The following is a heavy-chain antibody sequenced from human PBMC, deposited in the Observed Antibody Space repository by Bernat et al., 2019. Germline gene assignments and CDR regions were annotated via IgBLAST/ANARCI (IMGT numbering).Heavy chain of an antibody. J-gene: IGHJ1*01. CDR1: GFSLSTSGVG. V-gene: IGHV2-5*02. CDR3: AHRPAAAGTGYFQH. Sequence: QITLKESGPTLVKPTQTLTLTCTFSGFSLSTSGVGVGWIRQPPGKALEWLALIYWDDDKRYSPSLKSRLTITKDTSKNQVVLTMTNMDHVDTATYYCAHRPAAAGTGYFQHWGQGTLVTVSS. CDR2: IYWDDDK. D-gene: IGHD6-13*01.